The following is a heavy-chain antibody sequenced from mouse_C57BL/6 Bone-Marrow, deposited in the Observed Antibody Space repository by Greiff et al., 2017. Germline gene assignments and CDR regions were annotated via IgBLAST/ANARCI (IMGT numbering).Heavy chain of an antibody. CDR1: GYTFTDYN. CDR2: INPNNGGT. Sequence: EVQLQQSGPELVKPGASVKIPCKASGYTFTDYNMAWVKQSHGKSLEWIGDINPNNGGTIYNQKFKGKATLTVDKSSSTAYMELRSLTSEDTAVYYCARDYGSSYYWYFDVWGTGTTVTVSS. D-gene: IGHD1-1*01. CDR3: ARDYGSSYYWYFDV. J-gene: IGHJ1*03. V-gene: IGHV1-18*01.